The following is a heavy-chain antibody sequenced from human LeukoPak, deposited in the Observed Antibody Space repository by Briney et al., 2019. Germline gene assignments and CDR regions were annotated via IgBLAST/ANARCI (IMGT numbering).Heavy chain of an antibody. J-gene: IGHJ4*02. Sequence: PGGSLRLSCAASGFTFSSYSMNWVCQAPGKGLEWVSSISSSSSYIYYADSVKGRFTISRDNAKNSLYLQTNSLRAEDTAVYYCAKDLSYTSGASDHWGQGTLVTVSS. D-gene: IGHD6-19*01. V-gene: IGHV3-21*01. CDR3: AKDLSYTSGASDH. CDR2: ISSSSSYI. CDR1: GFTFSSYS.